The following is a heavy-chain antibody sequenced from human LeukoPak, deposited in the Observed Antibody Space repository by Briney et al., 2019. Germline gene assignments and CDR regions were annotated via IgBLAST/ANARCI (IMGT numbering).Heavy chain of an antibody. CDR3: ARVRSSGWYTDAFDI. V-gene: IGHV1-2*02. Sequence: GASVKVSCKASGYTFTGYYMHWVRQAPGQGLEWMGWINPNSGGTNYAQKFQGRVTMTRDTSISTAYMELSRLRSDDTAVYYCARVRSSGWYTDAFDIWGQGTMVTVSS. CDR2: INPNSGGT. J-gene: IGHJ3*02. D-gene: IGHD6-19*01. CDR1: GYTFTGYY.